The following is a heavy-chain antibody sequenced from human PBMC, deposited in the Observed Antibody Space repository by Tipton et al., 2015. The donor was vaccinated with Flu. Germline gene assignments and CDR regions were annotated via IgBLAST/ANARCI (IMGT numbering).Heavy chain of an antibody. CDR2: IYDRGST. V-gene: IGHV4-31*03. Sequence: TLSLTCTVSGAFISSGGYYWSWIRQHPGKGLEWIGYIYDRGSTYYNPSLKSRVIMSVDRSRNHFSLKLSSVTGEDTAVYFCARRDYSNYVSDPKNWFDPWGQGILVTVSS. CDR3: ARRDYSNYVSDPKNWFDP. D-gene: IGHD4-11*01. CDR1: GAFISSGGYY. J-gene: IGHJ5*02.